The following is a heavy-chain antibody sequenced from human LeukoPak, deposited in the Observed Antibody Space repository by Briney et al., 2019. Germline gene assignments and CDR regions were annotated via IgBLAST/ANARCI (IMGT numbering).Heavy chain of an antibody. V-gene: IGHV3-21*01. D-gene: IGHD5-18*01. CDR3: ARDDLGYSSINTFDY. CDR2: ISSSSSYI. J-gene: IGHJ4*02. Sequence: GGSLRLSCAASGFTFSSYSMNWVRQAPGKGLEWVSSISSSSSYIYYADSVKGRFTISRDNAKNSLYLQMNSLRAEDTAVYYCARDDLGYSSINTFDYWGQGALATVSS. CDR1: GFTFSSYS.